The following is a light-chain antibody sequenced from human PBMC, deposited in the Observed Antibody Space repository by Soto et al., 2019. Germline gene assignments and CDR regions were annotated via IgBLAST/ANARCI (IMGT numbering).Light chain of an antibody. CDR3: VTWDDSLNGPV. CDR2: GNN. CDR1: SSNIGSNA. J-gene: IGLJ3*02. Sequence: QLVLTQPPSASGTPGQRVTISCSGRSSNIGSNAVNWYQQLPGMAPKLLIYGNNQRPSGVPDRFSGSKSGASASLAIGGLQSDDEADYYCVTWDDSLNGPVFGGGTKLTVL. V-gene: IGLV1-44*01.